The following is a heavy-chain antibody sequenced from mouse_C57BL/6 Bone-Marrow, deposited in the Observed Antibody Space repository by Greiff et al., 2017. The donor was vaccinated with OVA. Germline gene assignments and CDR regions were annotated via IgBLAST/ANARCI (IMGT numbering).Heavy chain of an antibody. CDR2: FYPGSGSI. CDR3: ARREGEGYYSNYMFAD. CDR1: GYTFTEYT. D-gene: IGHD2-5*01. J-gene: IGHJ3*01. V-gene: IGHV1-62-2*01. Sequence: VQLQQSGAELVKPGASVKLSCKASGYTFTEYTIHWVKQRSGQGLEWIGWFYPGSGSIKYNEKFKDKATLTADKSSSTAYMELSRLTSEDSAVYFCARREGEGYYSNYMFADWGKGTLVTVAA.